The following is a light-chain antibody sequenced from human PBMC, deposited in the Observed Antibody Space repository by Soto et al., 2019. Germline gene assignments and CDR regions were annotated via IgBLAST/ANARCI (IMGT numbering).Light chain of an antibody. Sequence: EILMTPCPSTLSVAPGERATLFCRASPSVSSSLAWYQQTPGQAPTLVIYAASARATGIPARFSGSGSGTEFTLTISSLQSEDFAVYYCQHYDNWPFTFGQGTKVDIK. V-gene: IGKV3-15*01. CDR2: AAS. CDR1: PSVSSS. CDR3: QHYDNWPFT. J-gene: IGKJ2*01.